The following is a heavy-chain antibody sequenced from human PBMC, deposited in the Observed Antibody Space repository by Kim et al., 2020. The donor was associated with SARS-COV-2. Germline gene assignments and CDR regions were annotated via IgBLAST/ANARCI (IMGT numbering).Heavy chain of an antibody. D-gene: IGHD6-13*01. V-gene: IGHV3-33*01. CDR3: AREEGSSWTEALTGKYYYYGMDV. CDR2: IWYDGSNK. CDR1: GFTFSSYG. J-gene: IGHJ6*02. Sequence: GGSLRLSCAASGFTFSSYGMHWVRQAPGKGLEWVAVIWYDGSNKYYADSVKGRFTISRDNSKNTLYLQMNSLRAEDTAVYYCAREEGSSWTEALTGKYYYYGMDVWGQGTTVTVSS.